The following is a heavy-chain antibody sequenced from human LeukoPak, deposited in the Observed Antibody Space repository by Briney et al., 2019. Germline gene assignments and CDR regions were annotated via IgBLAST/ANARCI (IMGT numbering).Heavy chain of an antibody. CDR1: GFTFSSYA. D-gene: IGHD3-10*01. J-gene: IGHJ4*02. Sequence: GGSLRLSCAASGFTFSSYAMSWVRQAPGKGLEWVSAISGSGGSTYYADSVKGRFTISRDNSKNTLHLQMNSLRAEDTAVYYCAKVHGSGSYYPSHYDYWGQGTLVTVSS. V-gene: IGHV3-23*01. CDR2: ISGSGGST. CDR3: AKVHGSGSYYPSHYDY.